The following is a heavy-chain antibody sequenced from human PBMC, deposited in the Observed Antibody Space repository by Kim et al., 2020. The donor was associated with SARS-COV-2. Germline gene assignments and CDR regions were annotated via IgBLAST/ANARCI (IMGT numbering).Heavy chain of an antibody. Sequence: ASVKVSCKVSGYTLTELSMHWVRQAPGKGLEWMGGFDPEDGETIYAQKFQGRVTMTEDTSTDTAYMELSSLRSEDTAVYYCATGIRYFDWSPRDYYYYYGMDVWGQGTTVTVSS. D-gene: IGHD3-9*01. V-gene: IGHV1-24*01. J-gene: IGHJ6*02. CDR2: FDPEDGET. CDR1: GYTLTELS. CDR3: ATGIRYFDWSPRDYYYYYGMDV.